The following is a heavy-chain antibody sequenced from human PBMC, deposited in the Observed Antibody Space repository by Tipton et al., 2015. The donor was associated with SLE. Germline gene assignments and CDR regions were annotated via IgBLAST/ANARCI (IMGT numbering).Heavy chain of an antibody. J-gene: IGHJ6*02. CDR1: GFTFSSYE. CDR2: ISSSGSTI. CDR3: ARDLTTSGSYGYYGIDV. D-gene: IGHD1-26*01. Sequence: SLRLSCAASGFTFSSYEMNWVRQAPGKGLEWVSYISSSGSTIYYADSVKGRFTISRDNAKNSLYLQMNSLRAEDTAVYYCARDLTTSGSYGYYGIDVWGQGPTVTVSS. V-gene: IGHV3-48*03.